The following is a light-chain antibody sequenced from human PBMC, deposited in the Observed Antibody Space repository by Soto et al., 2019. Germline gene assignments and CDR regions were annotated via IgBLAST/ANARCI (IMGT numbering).Light chain of an antibody. CDR3: QQHDTNSPWT. V-gene: IGKV1-5*01. J-gene: IGKJ1*01. CDR1: QSISTW. CDR2: DAS. Sequence: DIQMTQSPWAGSASVGGRGTSTCRASQSISTWLAWYQQKPAKAPKLLIYDASSLESGVPSRFSGSGSGTEFTLTITSLQPDDLATYYCQQHDTNSPWTFGQGTKVDIK.